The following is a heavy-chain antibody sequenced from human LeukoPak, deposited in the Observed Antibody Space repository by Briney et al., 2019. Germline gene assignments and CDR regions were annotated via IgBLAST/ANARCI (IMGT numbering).Heavy chain of an antibody. D-gene: IGHD6-19*01. J-gene: IGHJ4*02. V-gene: IGHV4-59*01. Sequence: SETLSLTCTVSGASISSSFWTWIRQSPGKGLEWLAYIYYTGSTNLNPSLKSRLTISVDTSKNQFSLKVTSMTAADTGVYYCARGYSSGWYDYWGQGTLVTVSS. CDR1: GASISSSF. CDR3: ARGYSSGWYDY. CDR2: IYYTGST.